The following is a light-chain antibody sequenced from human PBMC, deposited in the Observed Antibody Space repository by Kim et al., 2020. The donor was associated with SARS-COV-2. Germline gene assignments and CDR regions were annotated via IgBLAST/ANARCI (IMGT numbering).Light chain of an antibody. J-gene: IGKJ5*01. V-gene: IGKV3-20*01. CDR1: QRVSSR. Sequence: SLSPGERATRSCRASQRVSSRAWYQQKPGQAPSLLIYGAFTRATGIPDRFSGSGSGTDFTLTISRLEPEDFAVYFCQQHGSSPITFGQGTRLEIK. CDR2: GAF. CDR3: QQHGSSPIT.